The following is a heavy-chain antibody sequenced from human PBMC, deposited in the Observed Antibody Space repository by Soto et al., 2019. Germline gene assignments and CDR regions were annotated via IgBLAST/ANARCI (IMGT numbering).Heavy chain of an antibody. V-gene: IGHV3-23*01. Sequence: GGSLRLSCAASGFTFSSYAMSWVRQAPEKGLEWVSTISGSGGSTYYADSVKGRFTISRDNSKNTLYLQMNSLRAEDTAVYYYAKHFDSSGYTVPYYFDYWGQGTLVTVSS. D-gene: IGHD3-22*01. J-gene: IGHJ4*02. CDR2: ISGSGGST. CDR1: GFTFSSYA. CDR3: AKHFDSSGYTVPYYFDY.